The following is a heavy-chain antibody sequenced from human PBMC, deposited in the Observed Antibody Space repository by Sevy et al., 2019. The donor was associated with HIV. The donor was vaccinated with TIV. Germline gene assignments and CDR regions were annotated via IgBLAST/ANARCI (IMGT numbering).Heavy chain of an antibody. CDR1: GGTFSSYA. J-gene: IGHJ4*02. Sequence: ASVKVSCKASGGTFSSYAISWVRQAPGQGLEWMGGIIPIFGTANYEQKFQGRVTITPDESTSTAYIELSSLRSEDTAVYYCASGDTMVRGVIKTFDYWGQGTLVTVSS. CDR3: ASGDTMVRGVIKTFDY. V-gene: IGHV1-69*13. CDR2: IIPIFGTA. D-gene: IGHD3-10*01.